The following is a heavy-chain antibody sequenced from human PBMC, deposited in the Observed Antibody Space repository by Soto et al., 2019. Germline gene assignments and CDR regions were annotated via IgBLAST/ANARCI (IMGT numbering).Heavy chain of an antibody. J-gene: IGHJ6*03. CDR1: GFTFSSYA. V-gene: IGHV3-23*01. Sequence: GGSLRLSCAASGFTFSSYAMSWVRQAPGKGLEWVSAISGSGGSTYYADSVKGRFTISRDNSKNTLYLQMNSLRAEDTAVYYCAKDPDPAPGSYYYYYMDVWGKGTTVTVSS. CDR3: AKDPDPAPGSYYYYYMDV. D-gene: IGHD3-10*01. CDR2: ISGSGGST.